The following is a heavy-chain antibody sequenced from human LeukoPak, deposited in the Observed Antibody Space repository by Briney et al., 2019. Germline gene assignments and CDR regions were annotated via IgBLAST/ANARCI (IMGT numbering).Heavy chain of an antibody. CDR1: GFTFSSYG. J-gene: IGHJ6*03. CDR3: AKEGRWEIEHYYMDV. CDR2: IRYDGSNK. V-gene: IGHV3-30*02. Sequence: PGGSLRLSCAASGFTFSSYGMHWVRQAPGKGLEWVAFIRYDGSNKYYADSVKGRFTISRDNSKNTLYLQMNSLRAEDTAVYYCAKEGRWEIEHYYMDVWGKGTTVTVSS. D-gene: IGHD1-26*01.